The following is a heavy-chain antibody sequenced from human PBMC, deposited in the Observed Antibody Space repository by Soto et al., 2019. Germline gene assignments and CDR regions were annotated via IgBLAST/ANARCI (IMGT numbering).Heavy chain of an antibody. CDR2: IIPIFGTA. J-gene: IGHJ4*02. CDR1: GGTFSSYA. V-gene: IGHV1-69*12. D-gene: IGHD3-22*01. Sequence: QVQLVQSGAEVKKPGSSVKVSCKASGGTFSSYAISWVRQAPGQGLEWMGGIIPIFGTADYAQKCQGRVTITADESTSTAYMELSSLRSEDTAVDYCASHYDSSGDYYRGLDYWGQGTLVTVSS. CDR3: ASHYDSSGDYYRGLDY.